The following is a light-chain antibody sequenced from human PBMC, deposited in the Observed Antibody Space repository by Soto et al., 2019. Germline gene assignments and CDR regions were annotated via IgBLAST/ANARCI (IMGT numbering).Light chain of an antibody. CDR2: HAS. V-gene: IGKV1-5*01. CDR1: QSISSW. Sequence: DIQMTQSPSTLSASVGDRVTITCRASQSISSWLAWYQQKPGIAPKLLIYHASNLDSGVPSRFSGSGYGTEFTLTISSPQPDDFATYYCQHYDSFPRTFAQGAKLEIK. CDR3: QHYDSFPRT. J-gene: IGKJ2*02.